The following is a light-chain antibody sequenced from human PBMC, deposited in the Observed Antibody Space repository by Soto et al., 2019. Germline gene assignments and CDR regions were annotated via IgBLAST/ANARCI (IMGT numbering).Light chain of an antibody. J-gene: IGKJ3*01. V-gene: IGKV3-11*01. Sequence: EIVLTQSPATLSLSPGERATLSCRASQSVSSYLAWYQQKPGQAPRLLIYDASNRATGIPARFSGSGSGTDFTITIGSLEPEDFAVYYGQQRSNWPHGTFGPGTKVDIK. CDR2: DAS. CDR3: QQRSNWPHGT. CDR1: QSVSSY.